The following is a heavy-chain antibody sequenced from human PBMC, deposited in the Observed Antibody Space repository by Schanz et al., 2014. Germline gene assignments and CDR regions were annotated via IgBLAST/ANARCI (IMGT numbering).Heavy chain of an antibody. Sequence: EVQLLESGGGLVQPGGSLRLSCEASGFSFGNYGMSWVRQAPGKGLEWVSGFEAHDGRAYYADSAKGRFTISRDNSKSTLYVEMNSLRGEDTAVYYCARTLIPGGGQALGDWGRGTLVTVSS. J-gene: IGHJ4*03. V-gene: IGHV3-23*01. CDR3: ARTLIPGGGQALGD. CDR2: FEAHDGRA. CDR1: GFSFGNYG. D-gene: IGHD2-8*02.